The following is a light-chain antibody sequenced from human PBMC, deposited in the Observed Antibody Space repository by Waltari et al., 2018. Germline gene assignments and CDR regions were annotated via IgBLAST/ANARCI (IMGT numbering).Light chain of an antibody. CDR2: KLS. Sequence: EIVLTQTPLSSPVTLGQPASISCRSSQSLLHRDGNTYLHWLQQRPGQPPRLLISKLSYRLPGVPDRFSGSGAATDFTLKISRVEAKDVGIYNCLQSTQFPPVTFGPGTRLEIK. J-gene: IGKJ5*01. V-gene: IGKV2-24*01. CDR1: QSLLHRDGNTY. CDR3: LQSTQFPPVT.